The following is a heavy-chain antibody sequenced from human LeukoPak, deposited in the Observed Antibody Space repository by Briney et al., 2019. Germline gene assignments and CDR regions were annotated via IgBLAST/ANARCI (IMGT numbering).Heavy chain of an antibody. V-gene: IGHV3-23*01. J-gene: IGHJ4*02. D-gene: IGHD3-3*01. CDR1: GFPFSSSA. Sequence: GGSLRLSCAASGFPFSSSAMSWVRQAPGKGLEWVSRITGSGRGDSTNYADSVKGRFTISSDNSKSTLYLQMNSLRAEDTAIDYCAKSGSGYYIWGQGTLVTVSS. CDR3: AKSGSGYYI. CDR2: ITGSGRGDST.